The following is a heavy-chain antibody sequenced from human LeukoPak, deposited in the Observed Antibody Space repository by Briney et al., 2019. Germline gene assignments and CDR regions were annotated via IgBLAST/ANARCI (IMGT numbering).Heavy chain of an antibody. V-gene: IGHV1-46*01. CDR3: ARDGGYYYDSSVFPEIDY. CDR1: GYTFTSYY. CDR2: INPSGGST. Sequence: ASVKVSCKASGYTFTSYYMHWVRQAPGQGLEWMGIINPSGGSTSYAQKFQGRVTMTRDTSTSTVYMELSSLRSEDTAVYYCARDGGYYYDSSVFPEIDYWGQGTLVTVSS. D-gene: IGHD3-22*01. J-gene: IGHJ4*02.